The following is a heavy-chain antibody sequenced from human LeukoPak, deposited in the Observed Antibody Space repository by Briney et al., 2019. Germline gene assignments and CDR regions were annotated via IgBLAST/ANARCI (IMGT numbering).Heavy chain of an antibody. V-gene: IGHV4-4*07. J-gene: IGHJ3*02. CDR2: IYTSGST. D-gene: IGHD5-18*01. Sequence: PSETLSLTCTVSGGSFSDYYWSWIRQPAGKGLEWIGRIYTSGSTNYNPSLKSRVTMSLDMSKNQFSLKLSSVTAADTAVYYCARPYSSALEDAFDIWGQGTMVTVSS. CDR1: GGSFSDYY. CDR3: ARPYSSALEDAFDI.